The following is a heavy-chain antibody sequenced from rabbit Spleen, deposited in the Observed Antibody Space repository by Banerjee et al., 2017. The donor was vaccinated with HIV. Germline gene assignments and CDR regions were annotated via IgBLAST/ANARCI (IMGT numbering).Heavy chain of an antibody. V-gene: IGHV1S45*01. D-gene: IGHD1-1*01. CDR3: ARDLVAVIGWNFNL. J-gene: IGHJ4*01. CDR1: GFSFSSRYY. Sequence: QEQLVESGGGLVQPEGSLTLTCTASGFSFSSRYYMCWVRQAPGKGLEWIACIYAGSSGNTYYASWAKGRFTISKTSSTTVTLQMTSLTAADTATYFCARDLVAVIGWNFNLWGPGTLVTVS. CDR2: IYAGSSGNT.